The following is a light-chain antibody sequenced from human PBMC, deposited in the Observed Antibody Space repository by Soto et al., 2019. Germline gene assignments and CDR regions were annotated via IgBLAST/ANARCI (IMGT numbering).Light chain of an antibody. J-gene: IGKJ4*01. CDR1: QSVPSDW. CDR2: GAS. V-gene: IGKV3-20*01. Sequence: EIVLTQSPGTLSLSPGERATLSCRASQSVPSDWLAWYRHKPGQAPRLLIYGASSRATGVPDRVSGSGSGTDFTLTINRLEPEDFATYYCQQSYGIPPVTFGGGTKVEIK. CDR3: QQSYGIPPVT.